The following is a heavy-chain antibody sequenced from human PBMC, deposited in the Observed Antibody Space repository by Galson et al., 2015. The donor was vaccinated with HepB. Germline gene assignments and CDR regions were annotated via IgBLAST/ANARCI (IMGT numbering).Heavy chain of an antibody. D-gene: IGHD3-3*01. CDR2: ISSSSSYI. CDR1: GFTFSSYS. Sequence: SLRLSCAASGFTFSSYSMNWVRQAPGKGLEWVSSISSSSSYIYYADSVKGRFTISRDNAKNSLYLQMNSLRAEDTAVYYCARDRSFTIFGVVNSPQDVWGQGTTVTVSS. V-gene: IGHV3-21*01. J-gene: IGHJ6*02. CDR3: ARDRSFTIFGVVNSPQDV.